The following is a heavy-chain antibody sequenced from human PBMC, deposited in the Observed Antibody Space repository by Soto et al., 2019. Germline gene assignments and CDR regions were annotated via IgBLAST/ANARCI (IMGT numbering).Heavy chain of an antibody. V-gene: IGHV3-23*01. J-gene: IGHJ4*02. CDR2: ISGSGGST. CDR1: GFTFSSYA. Sequence: GGSLRLSCAASGFTFSSYAMSWVRQAPGKGLEWVSAISGSGGSTYYADSVKGRFTISRDNSKNTLYLQRNSLRAEDTAVYYCAKDMLGIPHYFDYWGQVTLVTVSS. D-gene: IGHD7-27*01. CDR3: AKDMLGIPHYFDY.